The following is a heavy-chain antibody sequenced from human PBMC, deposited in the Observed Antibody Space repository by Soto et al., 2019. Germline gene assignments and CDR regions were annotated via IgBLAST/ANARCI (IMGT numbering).Heavy chain of an antibody. Sequence: EVQLLESGGGLMRPGESLRLSCTRSDFTFSNFVMSWVRQVPGKGLEWLSCITASGGSTYYPDSVKGRFSVSRDNSKNTLYLHLNSLEAEDTAVYHCAVHLGQNYYTLDVWVRGTTVHVSS. CDR1: DFTFSNFV. J-gene: IGHJ6*02. CDR3: AVHLGQNYYTLDV. V-gene: IGHV3-23*01. CDR2: ITASGGST.